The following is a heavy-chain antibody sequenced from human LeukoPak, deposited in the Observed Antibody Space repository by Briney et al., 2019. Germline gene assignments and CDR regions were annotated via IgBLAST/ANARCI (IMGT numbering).Heavy chain of an antibody. CDR1: GFTFSDYA. J-gene: IGHJ4*02. V-gene: IGHV3-33*06. CDR2: IWYDRSTK. D-gene: IGHD2-15*01. CDR3: AKPRCGGDSCFLTPFDY. Sequence: PGGSLRLSCAASGFTFSDYAIHWVRQAPGKGLEWVAVIWYDRSTKYYADSVKGRFTISRDNSKNTLYLQMNSLRDEDTAVYYCAKPRCGGDSCFLTPFDYWGQGTLLTVSS.